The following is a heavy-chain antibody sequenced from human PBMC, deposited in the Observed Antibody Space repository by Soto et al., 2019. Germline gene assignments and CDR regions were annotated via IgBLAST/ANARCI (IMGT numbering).Heavy chain of an antibody. CDR1: GGSISSNNYY. J-gene: IGHJ4*02. D-gene: IGHD5-18*01. Sequence: SETLSLTCTVSGGSISSNNYYWGWIRQPPGKGLEWIGSIYYSGSTYYNPSLKSRVTISVDTSKNQFSLKLSSVTATDTAVYYCATSEGQLCLQSDYRGQGTLVTVSS. CDR3: ATSEGQLCLQSDY. V-gene: IGHV4-39*01. CDR2: IYYSGST.